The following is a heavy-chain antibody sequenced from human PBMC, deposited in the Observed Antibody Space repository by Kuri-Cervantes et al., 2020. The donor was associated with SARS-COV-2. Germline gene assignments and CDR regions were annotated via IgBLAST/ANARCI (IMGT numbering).Heavy chain of an antibody. D-gene: IGHD3-3*01. J-gene: IGHJ6*02. CDR2: INPNSGGT. CDR3: ATVGRPKITIFGVDYYGMDV. CDR1: GYTFTSYG. V-gene: IGHV1-2*02. Sequence: ASVKVSCKASGYTFTSYGIGWVRQAPGQGLEWMGWINPNSGGTNYAQKFQGRVTMTRDTSISTAYMELSSLRSEDTAVYYCATVGRPKITIFGVDYYGMDVWGQGTTVTVSS.